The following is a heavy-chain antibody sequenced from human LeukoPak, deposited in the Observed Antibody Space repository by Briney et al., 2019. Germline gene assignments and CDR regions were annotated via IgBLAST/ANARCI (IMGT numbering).Heavy chain of an antibody. CDR2: IDPSGGST. CDR3: ARGNPDDYEVYFDY. CDR1: GYTFTSYY. Sequence: ASVKVSCKTSGYTFTSYYINWVRQAPGQGLEWMGLIDPSGGSTSYAQNFQGRVTMTRDTSTSTVYMELSALRSEDTALYYCARGNPDDYEVYFDYWGQGTLVTVSS. J-gene: IGHJ4*02. D-gene: IGHD4-17*01. V-gene: IGHV1-46*01.